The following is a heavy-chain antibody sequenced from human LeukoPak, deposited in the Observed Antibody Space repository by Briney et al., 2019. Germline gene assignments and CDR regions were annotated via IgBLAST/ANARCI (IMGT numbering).Heavy chain of an antibody. CDR1: GYTFTSYD. J-gene: IGHJ5*02. V-gene: IGHV1-8*03. Sequence: ASVKVSCKASGYTFTSYDINWVRQATGQGLEWMGWMNPNSGNTGYAQKFQGRVTITRNTSISTAYMELSSLRSGDTAVYYCARGMLAAAGTSFDPWGQGTLVTVSS. D-gene: IGHD6-13*01. CDR2: MNPNSGNT. CDR3: ARGMLAAAGTSFDP.